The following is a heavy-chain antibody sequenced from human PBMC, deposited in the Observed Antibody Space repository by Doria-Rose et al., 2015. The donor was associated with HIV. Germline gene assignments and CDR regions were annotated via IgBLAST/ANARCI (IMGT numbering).Heavy chain of an antibody. Sequence: QITLKESGPVLVKPTETLTLTCTVFGASLTILEWVVTGIVKPPGRPRSCLASIFTDDERSDKPSRKSRLTISRGTSKSQVVLTMTDMDPVDTATYYCARIKSSRWYHKYYLDFWGQGTLVIVSA. CDR1: GASLTILEWV. CDR2: IFTDDER. J-gene: IGHJ4*02. V-gene: IGHV2-26*01. CDR3: ARIKSSRWYHKYYLDF. D-gene: IGHD6-13*01.